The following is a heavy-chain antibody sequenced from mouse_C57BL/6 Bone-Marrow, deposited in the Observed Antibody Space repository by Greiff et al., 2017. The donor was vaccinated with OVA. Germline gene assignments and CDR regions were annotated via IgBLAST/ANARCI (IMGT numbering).Heavy chain of an antibody. D-gene: IGHD2-3*01. Sequence: EVQLQQSGPELVKPGASVKMSCKASGYTFTDYNMHWVKQSHGKSLEWIGYINPNNGGTSYNQKIKGKATLTVNKSSSTAYMELRSLTSEDSAVYYCARRGRDGYYYFDYWGQGTTLTVSS. CDR1: GYTFTDYN. CDR2: INPNNGGT. CDR3: ARRGRDGYYYFDY. V-gene: IGHV1-22*01. J-gene: IGHJ2*01.